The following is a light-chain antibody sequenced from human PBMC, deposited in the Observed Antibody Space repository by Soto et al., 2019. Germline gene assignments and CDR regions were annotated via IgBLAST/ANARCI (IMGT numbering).Light chain of an antibody. CDR3: TSYAGSNKV. J-gene: IGLJ2*01. CDR2: YDD. V-gene: IGLV1-36*01. Sequence: QSVLTQPPSVSEAPGRRVTISCSGSSFNIENKAVNWYQQLPGKAPQLLIYYDDMLSSGVSDRFSGSKSGNTASLTVSGLQAEDEADYYCTSYAGSNKVFGGGTKLTVL. CDR1: SFNIENKA.